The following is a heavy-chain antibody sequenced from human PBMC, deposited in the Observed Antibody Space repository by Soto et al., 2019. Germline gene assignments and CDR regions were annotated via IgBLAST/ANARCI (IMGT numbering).Heavy chain of an antibody. CDR3: AKDRQMTTVTNFDY. CDR1: GFTFSSYA. J-gene: IGHJ4*02. Sequence: EVQLLESGGGLVQPGGSLRLSCAASGFTFSSYAMSWVRQAPGKGLEWVSAISGSGGSTYYADSVKGRFTISSDNSKNTLYLQMNSLSAEDTAVYYCAKDRQMTTVTNFDYWGQGTLVTVSS. CDR2: ISGSGGST. V-gene: IGHV3-23*01. D-gene: IGHD4-17*01.